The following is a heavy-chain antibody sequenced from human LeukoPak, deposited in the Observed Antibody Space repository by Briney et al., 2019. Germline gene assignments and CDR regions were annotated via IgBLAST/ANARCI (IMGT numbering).Heavy chain of an antibody. CDR3: ARGYSYGSDYYYGMDV. CDR2: ISGYNGNT. J-gene: IGHJ6*02. Sequence: VKVSCKASGYTFTSYAISWVRQAPGQGLEWMGWISGYNGNTKYAQKVQGRVTMTTDTSTSTAYMELRSLRSDDTAVYYCARGYSYGSDYYYGMDVWGQGTPVSVSS. CDR1: GYTFTSYA. D-gene: IGHD5-18*01. V-gene: IGHV1-18*01.